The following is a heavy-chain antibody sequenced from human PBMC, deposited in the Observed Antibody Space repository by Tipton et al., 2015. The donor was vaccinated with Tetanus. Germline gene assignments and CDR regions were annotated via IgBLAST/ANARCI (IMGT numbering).Heavy chain of an antibody. CDR3: ARLGSFGSFYSGMAV. J-gene: IGHJ6*02. CDR1: GYSFTSYW. D-gene: IGHD3-10*01. CDR2: IYPGDSDT. V-gene: IGHV5-51*03. Sequence: QLVQSGAEVKKPGESLKISCKGSGYSFTSYWIGWVRQMPGKGLEWMGIIYPGDSDTRYSPSSQGQVTISAGKSISTAYLQWSSLKASDTAMYYCARLGSFGSFYSGMAVWGQGTTVTVSS.